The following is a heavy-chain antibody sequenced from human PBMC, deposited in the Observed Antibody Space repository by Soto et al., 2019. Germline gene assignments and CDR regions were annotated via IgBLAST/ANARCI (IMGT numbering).Heavy chain of an antibody. J-gene: IGHJ4*02. Sequence: EVQLLESGGGLVQPGGSLRLSCAASGFTFSSYAMSWVRQAPGKGLEGVSAISGSGGSTYYADSVKGRFTISRDNSKNTLYLQMNSLRAEDTAVYYCAKVSSGRDIVVVPALYYFDYWGQGTLVTVSS. CDR3: AKVSSGRDIVVVPALYYFDY. CDR2: ISGSGGST. CDR1: GFTFSSYA. D-gene: IGHD2-2*01. V-gene: IGHV3-23*01.